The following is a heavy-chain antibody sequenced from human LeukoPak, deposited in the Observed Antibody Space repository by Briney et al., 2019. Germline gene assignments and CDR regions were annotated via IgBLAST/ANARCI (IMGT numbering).Heavy chain of an antibody. Sequence: GGSLRLSCAASGFTFSSYAMSWVRQAPGKGLEWVSAMSGSGGFTYYADSVKGRFTISRDNSKNTLYLQMNSLRAEDTAVYYCARDVSWGSGIDYWGQGTLVTVSS. CDR1: GFTFSSYA. D-gene: IGHD7-27*01. CDR3: ARDVSWGSGIDY. J-gene: IGHJ4*02. CDR2: MSGSGGFT. V-gene: IGHV3-23*01.